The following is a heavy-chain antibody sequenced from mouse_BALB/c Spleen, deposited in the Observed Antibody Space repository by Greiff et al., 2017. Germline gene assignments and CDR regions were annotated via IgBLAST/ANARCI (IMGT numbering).Heavy chain of an antibody. CDR1: GFTFSSYG. CDR3: ARHPQYEGVAY. D-gene: IGHD2-3*01. CDR2: ISSGGSYT. Sequence: EVKLVESGGDLVKPGGSLKLSCAASGFTFSSYGMSWVRQTPDKRLEWVATISSGGSYTYYPDSVKGRFTISRDNAKNTRYLQMSSLKSEDTAMYYCARHPQYEGVAYWGQGTLVTVSA. J-gene: IGHJ3*01. V-gene: IGHV5-6*01.